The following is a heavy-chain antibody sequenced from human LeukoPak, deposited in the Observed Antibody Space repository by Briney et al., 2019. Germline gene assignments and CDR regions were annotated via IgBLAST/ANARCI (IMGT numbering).Heavy chain of an antibody. V-gene: IGHV3-30*02. J-gene: IGHJ3*02. CDR1: GFTFSSYG. CDR3: AKGFRPLRFLEWSAAFDI. Sequence: GGSLRLSCAASGFTFSSYGMHWVRQAPGKGLEWVPFIRYDGSNKYYADSVKGRFTISRDNSKNTLYLQMNSLRAEDTAVYYCAKGFRPLRFLEWSAAFDIWGQGTMVTVSS. CDR2: IRYDGSNK. D-gene: IGHD3-3*01.